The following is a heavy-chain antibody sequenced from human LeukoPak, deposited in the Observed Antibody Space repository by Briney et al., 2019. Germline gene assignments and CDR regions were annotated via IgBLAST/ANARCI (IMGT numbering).Heavy chain of an antibody. CDR3: ARAGDGYNWGAFDI. CDR2: IYYSGST. D-gene: IGHD5-24*01. J-gene: IGHJ3*02. V-gene: IGHV4-59*01. CDR1: GGSINNYY. Sequence: PSETLSLTCTVSGGSINNYYWTWIRQPPGKGLEWIGYIYYSGSTNYNPSLKSRVTISVDTSKNQFSLKLSSVTAADTAVYYCARAGDGYNWGAFDIWGQGTMVTVSS.